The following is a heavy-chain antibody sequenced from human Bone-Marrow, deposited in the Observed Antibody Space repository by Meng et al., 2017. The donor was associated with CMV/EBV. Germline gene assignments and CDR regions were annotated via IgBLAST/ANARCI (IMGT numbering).Heavy chain of an antibody. Sequence: GESLKISCAASGSTFSSYAMHWVRQAPGKGLERVAVISYDGSNKYYADSVKGRFTISRDNSKNTLYLQMNSLRTEDTAVYYCARDRQYCSSTSCYRGYYYYYGMDVWGQGTTVTVSS. J-gene: IGHJ6*02. CDR2: ISYDGSNK. D-gene: IGHD2-2*02. CDR3: ARDRQYCSSTSCYRGYYYYYGMDV. V-gene: IGHV3-30*04. CDR1: GSTFSSYA.